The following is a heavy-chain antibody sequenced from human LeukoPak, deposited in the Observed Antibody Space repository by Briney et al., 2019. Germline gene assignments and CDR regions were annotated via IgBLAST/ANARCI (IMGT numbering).Heavy chain of an antibody. CDR2: ISYDGSNK. J-gene: IGHJ4*02. CDR3: AKTGTTWGEGNFDY. Sequence: GGSLRLSCAASGFTFSSYVMHWVRQAPGKGLEWVAVISYDGSNKYYADSVKGRFTISRDNSKNTLYLQMNSLRAEDTAVYYCAKTGTTWGEGNFDYWGQGTLVTVSS. CDR1: GFTFSSYV. D-gene: IGHD1-1*01. V-gene: IGHV3-30*18.